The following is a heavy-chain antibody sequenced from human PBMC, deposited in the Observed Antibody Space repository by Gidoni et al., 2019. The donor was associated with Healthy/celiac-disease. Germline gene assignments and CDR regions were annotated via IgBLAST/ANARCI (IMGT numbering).Heavy chain of an antibody. CDR1: GGSISRSSYY. J-gene: IGHJ5*02. CDR2: IYYSGST. Sequence: QLQLQESGPGLVKPSETLSLTCTVSGGSISRSSYYWGWIRQPPGKGLEWIGSIYYSGSTYYNPSLKSRVTISVDTSKNQFSLKLSSVTAADTAVYYCARHQDSSGWLFTGPWGQGTLVTVSS. D-gene: IGHD6-19*01. CDR3: ARHQDSSGWLFTGP. V-gene: IGHV4-39*01.